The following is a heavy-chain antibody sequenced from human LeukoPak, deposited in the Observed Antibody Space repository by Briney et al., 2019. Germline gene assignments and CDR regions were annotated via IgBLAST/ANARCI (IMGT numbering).Heavy chain of an antibody. D-gene: IGHD1-26*01. J-gene: IGHJ6*02. CDR2: IIPILGIA. CDR1: GGTFSSYT. CDR3: ARLYSGSYYDYYGMDV. V-gene: IGHV1-69*02. Sequence: ASVKVSCKASGGTFSSYTISWVRQAPGQGLELMGRIIPILGIANYAQKFQGRVTITADKSTSTAYMELSSLRSEDTAVYYCARLYSGSYYDYYGMDVWGQGTTVTVSS.